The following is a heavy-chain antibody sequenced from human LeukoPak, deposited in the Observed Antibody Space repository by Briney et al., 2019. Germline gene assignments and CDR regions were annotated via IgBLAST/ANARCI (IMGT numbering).Heavy chain of an antibody. V-gene: IGHV1-46*01. D-gene: IGHD6-6*01. J-gene: IGHJ6*02. CDR1: GYTFTSHY. Sequence: ASVKVSCKASGYTFTSHYMHWVRQAPGQGLEWMGIINPGGGGTSYAQKFQGRVTMTRDTSTSTVYMELSSLRSEDTAVYYCARGIAQIGWGLYSSSSRGMDVWGQGTTVTVSS. CDR3: ARGIAQIGWGLYSSSSRGMDV. CDR2: INPGGGGT.